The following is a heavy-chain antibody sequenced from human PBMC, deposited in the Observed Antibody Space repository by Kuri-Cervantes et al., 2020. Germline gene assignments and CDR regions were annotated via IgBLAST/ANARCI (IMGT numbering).Heavy chain of an antibody. CDR3: ARDPDGYGYYFDY. J-gene: IGHJ4*02. CDR2: ISSSGSTI. Sequence: GESLKISCAASGFTFSDYYMSWIRQAPGKGLEWVSYISSSGSTIYYADSVKGRFTISRDNAKNSLYLQMNSQRAEDTAVYYCARDPDGYGYYFDYWGQGTLVTVSS. CDR1: GFTFSDYY. D-gene: IGHD5-18*01. V-gene: IGHV3-11*01.